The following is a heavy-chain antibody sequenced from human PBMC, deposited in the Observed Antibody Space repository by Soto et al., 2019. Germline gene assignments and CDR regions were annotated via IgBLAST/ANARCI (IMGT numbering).Heavy chain of an antibody. D-gene: IGHD1-1*01. CDR1: GGSIVSVGCY. CDR3: QTMEAQRNLHEYFEY. V-gene: IGHV4-31*11. CDR2: ISYRGST. J-gene: IGHJ4*01. Sequence: PSQPLSLRCAVSGGSIVSVGCYCSWLLKLPGKGREWLEYISYRGSTYSNPSLKSRVSLSLDKDQDTFSLKLASVSAADKAVYYCQTMEAQRNLHEYFEYWGHGILVTVS.